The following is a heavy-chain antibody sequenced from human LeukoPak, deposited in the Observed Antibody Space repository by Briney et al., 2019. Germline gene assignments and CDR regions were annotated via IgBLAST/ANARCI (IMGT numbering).Heavy chain of an antibody. CDR3: ARDVGDEGNY. Sequence: GGSLRLSCAASGFTVSSNYMSWVRQAPGKGLEWVSVIYSGGSTYYADSVKGRFTISRDNSKNTLYLQMSSLRTADTAVYYCARDVGDEGNYWGQGNLVTVSS. CDR2: IYSGGST. D-gene: IGHD3-16*01. V-gene: IGHV3-53*01. J-gene: IGHJ4*02. CDR1: GFTVSSNY.